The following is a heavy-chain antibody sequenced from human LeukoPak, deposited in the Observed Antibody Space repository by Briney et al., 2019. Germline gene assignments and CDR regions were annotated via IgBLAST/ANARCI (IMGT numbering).Heavy chain of an antibody. J-gene: IGHJ5*02. CDR2: INPNSGGT. D-gene: IGHD2-2*01. V-gene: IGHV1-2*02. CDR1: GYTFTGYY. Sequence: ASVKVSCKASGYTFTGYYMHWMRQAPGQGLEWMEWINPNSGGTNYAQKFQGRVTMTRDTSISTAYMELSRLRSDDTAVYYCARVARYRSSTSCSFSPRFDPWGRGTLVTVSS. CDR3: ARVARYRSSTSCSFSPRFDP.